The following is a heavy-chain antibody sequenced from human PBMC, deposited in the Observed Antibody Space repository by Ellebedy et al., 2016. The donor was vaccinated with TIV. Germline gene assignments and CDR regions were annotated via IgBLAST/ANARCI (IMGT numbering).Heavy chain of an antibody. J-gene: IGHJ3*02. V-gene: IGHV3-7*01. CDR2: INRDGSDQ. Sequence: GESLKISCGSSGFSFRSYWMTWVRQAPGKGLEWVANINRDGSDQYYVDSVKGRFTISRDNAKNSLYLQMNSLRAEDAAVYYCATDGSYGDYRSPTHAFVMWGQGTVVTVSS. CDR3: ATDGSYGDYRSPTHAFVM. D-gene: IGHD4-17*01. CDR1: GFSFRSYW.